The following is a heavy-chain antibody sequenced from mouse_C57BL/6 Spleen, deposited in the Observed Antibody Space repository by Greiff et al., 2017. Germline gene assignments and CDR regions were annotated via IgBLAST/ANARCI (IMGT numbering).Heavy chain of an antibody. V-gene: IGHV5-17*01. Sequence: EVQGVESGGGLVKPGGSLKLSCAASGFTFSDYGMHWVRQAPEKGLEWVAYISSGSSTIYYADTVKGRFTISRDNAKNTLFLQMTSLRSEDTAMYYCARRPAYDSSYGWYFDVWGTGTTVTVSS. CDR3: ARRPAYDSSYGWYFDV. J-gene: IGHJ1*03. D-gene: IGHD1-1*01. CDR1: GFTFSDYG. CDR2: ISSGSSTI.